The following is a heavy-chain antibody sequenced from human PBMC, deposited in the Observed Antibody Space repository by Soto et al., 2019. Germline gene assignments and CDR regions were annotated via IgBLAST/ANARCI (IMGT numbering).Heavy chain of an antibody. CDR1: GASISVHSYY. CDR2: SYYSGTT. V-gene: IGHV4-39*01. D-gene: IGHD1-20*01. J-gene: IGHJ5*02. Sequence: SETLSLTCTVSGASISVHSYYWTWIRQPPGKGLEWIGSSYYSGTTYFNPSLKSRATISVDTSKNQFSLRLTSVTAADTAIYYYTRRYNWNDNYFDPRGPGALVTVSP. CDR3: TRRYNWNDNYFDP.